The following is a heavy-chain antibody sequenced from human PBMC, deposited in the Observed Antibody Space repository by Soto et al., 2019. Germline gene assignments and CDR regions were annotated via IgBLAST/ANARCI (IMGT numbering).Heavy chain of an antibody. CDR1: GYTFTNYH. CDR3: AREMVLMVYAMTYNWFDP. J-gene: IGHJ5*02. CDR2: INPNGGST. V-gene: IGHV1-46*01. Sequence: ASVKVSCKASGYTFTNYHMHWVRQAPGQGLEWMGIINPNGGSTSYAQKFQGRVTMTRDTSTSTVYMELSGLRSEDTAVYYCAREMVLMVYAMTYNWFDPWGQGTLVTVSS. D-gene: IGHD2-8*01.